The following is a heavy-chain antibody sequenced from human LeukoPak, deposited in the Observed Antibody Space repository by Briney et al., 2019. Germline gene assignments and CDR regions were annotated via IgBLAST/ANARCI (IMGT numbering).Heavy chain of an antibody. D-gene: IGHD1-26*01. V-gene: IGHV3-11*04. Sequence: TSGGSLRLSCAASGFTFSDYYMSWIRQAPGKGLEWVSYISSSGSTIYYADSVKGRFTISRDNAKNSLYLQMNSLRAEDTAVYYCAREESGSYPSYFDYWGQGTLVTVSS. CDR1: GFTFSDYY. CDR2: ISSSGSTI. J-gene: IGHJ4*02. CDR3: AREESGSYPSYFDY.